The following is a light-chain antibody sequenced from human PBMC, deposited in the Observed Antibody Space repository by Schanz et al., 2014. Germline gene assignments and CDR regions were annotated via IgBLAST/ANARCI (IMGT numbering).Light chain of an antibody. CDR1: VLAKKY. CDR3: QVWDTNSMI. J-gene: IGLJ2*01. CDR2: KDS. Sequence: SYELTQPSSVSVSPGQTARITCSGDVLAKKYARWFQQKPGQAPVLVIYKDSERPSGIPERFSGSSSGTTVTLTISGAQVEDEADYYCQVWDTNSMIFGGGTKLTVL. V-gene: IGLV3-27*01.